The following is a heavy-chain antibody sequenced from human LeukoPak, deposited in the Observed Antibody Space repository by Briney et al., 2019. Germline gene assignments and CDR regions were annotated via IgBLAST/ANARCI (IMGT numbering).Heavy chain of an antibody. CDR1: GFTFSNYE. Sequence: GGSLRLSCAASGFTFSNYEMNWVRQAPGKGLEWVSYISSSGTTISYADSVKGRFTISRDNSKNTLYLQMNSLRAEDTAVYYCAKDHTLKYWGQGTLVTVSS. CDR2: ISSSGTTI. J-gene: IGHJ4*02. V-gene: IGHV3-48*03. CDR3: AKDHTLKY.